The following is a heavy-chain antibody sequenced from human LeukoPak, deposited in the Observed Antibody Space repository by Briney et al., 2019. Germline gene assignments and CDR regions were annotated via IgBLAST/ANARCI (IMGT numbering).Heavy chain of an antibody. J-gene: IGHJ5*02. V-gene: IGHV1-69*13. D-gene: IGHD5-18*01. CDR2: IIPIFGSS. Sequence: SVKVSCKASGYTFTSYDINWVRQAPGQGLEWMGGIIPIFGSSNYAQKFQGRVTITADESTTTAYMELSSLRSEDTAVYYCARVTHTELSTWFDPWGQGTLVTVSS. CDR3: ARVTHTELSTWFDP. CDR1: GYTFTSYD.